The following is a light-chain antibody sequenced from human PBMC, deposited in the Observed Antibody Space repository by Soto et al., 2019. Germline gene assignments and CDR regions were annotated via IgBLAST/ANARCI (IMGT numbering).Light chain of an antibody. J-gene: IGKJ1*01. Sequence: IVVTQSPATLSLSPGERATLSCRASQSVSSYLAWYQQKPGQAPRLLIYDASNRATGIPARFSGSGSGTDFTLTISSLEPEDFAVYYCQQRSNWPPWTFGQGTKVDIK. V-gene: IGKV3-11*01. CDR3: QQRSNWPPWT. CDR2: DAS. CDR1: QSVSSY.